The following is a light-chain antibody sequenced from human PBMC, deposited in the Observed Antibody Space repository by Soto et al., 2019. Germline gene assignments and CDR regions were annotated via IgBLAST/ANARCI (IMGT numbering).Light chain of an antibody. Sequence: QSVLTQSPSASASLGASVKLTCTLSSGHSSYAIAWHQQQPEKGPRYLMKVNSDGSHNKGDGIPDRFSGSGSSSGAERYLTISSLQSEDEADYYFQTWATGIHVVFGGGTKLTVL. J-gene: IGLJ2*01. CDR2: VNSDGSH. V-gene: IGLV4-69*01. CDR3: QTWATGIHVV. CDR1: SGHSSYA.